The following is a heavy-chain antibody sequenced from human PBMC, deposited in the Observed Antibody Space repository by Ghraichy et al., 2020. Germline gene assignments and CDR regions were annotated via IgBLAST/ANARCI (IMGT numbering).Heavy chain of an antibody. CDR2: IYYSGST. D-gene: IGHD6-19*01. CDR1: GGSISSSSYY. V-gene: IGHV4-39*01. J-gene: IGHJ4*02. Sequence: SETLSLTCTVSGGSISSSSYYWGWIRQPPGKGLEWIGSIYYSGSTYYNPSLKSRVTISVDTSKNQFSLKLSSVTAADTAVYYCAGLDSSGWYDYWGQGTLVTVSS. CDR3: AGLDSSGWYDY.